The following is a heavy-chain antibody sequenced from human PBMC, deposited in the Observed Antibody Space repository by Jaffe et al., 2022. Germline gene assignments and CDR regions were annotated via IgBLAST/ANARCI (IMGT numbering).Heavy chain of an antibody. CDR1: GFTFSSYA. CDR2: ISGSGGST. CDR3: AKVSSAYYYAYAPFDI. Sequence: EVQLLESGGGLVQPGGSLRLSCAASGFTFSSYAMSWVRQAPGKGLEWVSAISGSGGSTYYADSVKGRFTISRDNSKNTLYLQMNSLRAEDTAVYYCAKVSSAYYYAYAPFDIWGQGTMVTVSS. V-gene: IGHV3-23*01. J-gene: IGHJ3*02. D-gene: IGHD3-10*01.